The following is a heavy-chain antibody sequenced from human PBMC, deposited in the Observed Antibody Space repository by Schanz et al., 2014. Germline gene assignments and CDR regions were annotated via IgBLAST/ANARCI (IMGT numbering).Heavy chain of an antibody. CDR2: ISSSGSYI. Sequence: EVQLLDSGGGLVQPGGSLRLSCGGSGFTFSKYWMSWVRQAPGKGLEWVSSISSSGSYIYYADSVKGRFTISRDNAKNSLYLQMNSLRAEDTAVYYCAREQIMAAAGLVDYWGHGTLVTVSS. V-gene: IGHV3-21*04. D-gene: IGHD6-13*01. CDR1: GFTFSKYW. CDR3: AREQIMAAAGLVDY. J-gene: IGHJ4*01.